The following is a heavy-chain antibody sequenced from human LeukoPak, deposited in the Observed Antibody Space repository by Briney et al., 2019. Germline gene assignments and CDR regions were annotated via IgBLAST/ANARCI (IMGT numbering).Heavy chain of an antibody. CDR2: ISSSGNTI. D-gene: IGHD3-3*01. CDR1: AFAFSSYE. Sequence: PGGSLRLSCAASAFAFSSYEMNWVRQAPGKGLEWVPYISSSGNTIYYADSVKGRFTIPRDNAKNSLYLQMNSLRAEDTAVYYCARFLRRGTFDYWGQGTLVTVSS. J-gene: IGHJ4*02. V-gene: IGHV3-48*03. CDR3: ARFLRRGTFDY.